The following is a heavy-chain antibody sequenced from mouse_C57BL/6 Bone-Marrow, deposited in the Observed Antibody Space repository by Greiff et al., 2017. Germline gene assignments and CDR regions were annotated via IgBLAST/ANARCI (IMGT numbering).Heavy chain of an antibody. V-gene: IGHV7-3*01. CDR3: ARPEDCYFDV. CDR2: LRNKANGYTT. J-gene: IGHJ1*03. CDR1: GFTFTDYY. Sequence: EVKLVESGGGLVQPGGSLSLSCAASGFTFTDYYMSWVRQPPGKALEWLGFLRNKANGYTTEYNASVKGRFTISRDNSQSILYLQMNALRAEDSAAYYCARPEDCYFDVWGTGTPVTVSS.